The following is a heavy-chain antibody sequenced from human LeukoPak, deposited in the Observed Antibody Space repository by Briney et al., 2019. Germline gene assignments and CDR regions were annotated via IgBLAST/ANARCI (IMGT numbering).Heavy chain of an antibody. D-gene: IGHD3-10*01. CDR2: IYYSGST. CDR1: GGSISSYY. Sequence: SETLSLTCTVSGGSISSYYWSWIRQPPGKGLEWIGYIYYSGSTNYNPSLKSRVTISVDTSKNQFSLKLSSVTAADTAVYYCASVRGIYGSGSYYNIHYYYYMDVWGKGTTVTISS. V-gene: IGHV4-59*12. CDR3: ASVRGIYGSGSYYNIHYYYYMDV. J-gene: IGHJ6*03.